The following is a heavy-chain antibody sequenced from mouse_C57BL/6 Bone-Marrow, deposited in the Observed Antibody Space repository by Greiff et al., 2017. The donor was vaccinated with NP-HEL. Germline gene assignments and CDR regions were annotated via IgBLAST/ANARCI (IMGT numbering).Heavy chain of an antibody. V-gene: IGHV5-12*01. CDR3: ARGYYGSSYDAMDY. CDR2: ISNGGGST. CDR1: GFTFSDYY. Sequence: EVQLVESGGGLVQPGGSLKLSCAASGFTFSDYYMYWVRQTPEKRLEWVAYISNGGGSTYYPDTVKGRFTISRDNAKNTLYLQMSRLKSEDTAMYYCARGYYGSSYDAMDYWGQGTSVTVSS. D-gene: IGHD1-1*01. J-gene: IGHJ4*01.